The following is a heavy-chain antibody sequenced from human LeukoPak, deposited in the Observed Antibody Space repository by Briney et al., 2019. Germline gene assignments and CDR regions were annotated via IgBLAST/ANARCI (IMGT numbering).Heavy chain of an antibody. CDR2: ISGSGGST. V-gene: IGHV3-23*01. CDR3: VRGVWQHLAP. CDR1: GFTFSSYA. J-gene: IGHJ5*02. D-gene: IGHD2-21*01. Sequence: GGSLRLSCAASGFTFSSYAMSWVHQAPGKGLEWVSGISGSGGSTYYADSVKGRFTISRDNSKSTLYLQMNSLRAEDTAVYYCVRGVWQHLAPWGQGTLVTVSS.